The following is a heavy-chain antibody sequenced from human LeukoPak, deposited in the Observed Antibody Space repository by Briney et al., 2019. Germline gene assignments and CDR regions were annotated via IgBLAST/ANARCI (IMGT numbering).Heavy chain of an antibody. V-gene: IGHV3-23*01. CDR1: GFTFSSYA. J-gene: IGHJ4*02. D-gene: IGHD6-19*01. CDR3: AKDQVHGYSSGWSENDY. Sequence: PGGSLRLSSAASGFTFSSYAMSWVRQAPGKGLEWVSAISGSGGSTYYADSVKGRFTISRDNSKNTLYLQMNSLRAEDTAVYYCAKDQVHGYSSGWSENDYWGQGTLVTVSS. CDR2: ISGSGGST.